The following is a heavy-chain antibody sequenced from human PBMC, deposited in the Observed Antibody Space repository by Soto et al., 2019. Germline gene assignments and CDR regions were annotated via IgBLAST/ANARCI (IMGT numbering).Heavy chain of an antibody. CDR1: GYTFTSYD. D-gene: IGHD6-13*01. Sequence: QVQLVQSGAEVKKPGASVKVSCKASGYTFTSYDINWVRQATGQGLGWMGWMNPNSGNTGYAQKFQGRVTMNRNTSISTAYMELSSLRSEDTAVYYCASEAAAAGHQGYYYCIDFWGKGTTVPVSS. CDR3: ASEAAAAGHQGYYYCIDF. V-gene: IGHV1-8*01. CDR2: MNPNSGNT. J-gene: IGHJ6*03.